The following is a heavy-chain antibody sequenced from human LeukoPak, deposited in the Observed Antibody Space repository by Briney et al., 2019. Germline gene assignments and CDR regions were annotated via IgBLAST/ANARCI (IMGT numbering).Heavy chain of an antibody. J-gene: IGHJ4*02. Sequence: SETLSLTCTVSGGSISSYYWSWIRQPPGKGLEWIGYIYYSGSTNYNPSLKSRVTISVDTSKNQFSLKLSSVTAADTAVYYCASHCSSTSCRDYFDYWGQGTLVTVSS. CDR3: ASHCSSTSCRDYFDY. D-gene: IGHD2-2*01. CDR2: IYYSGST. V-gene: IGHV4-59*01. CDR1: GGSISSYY.